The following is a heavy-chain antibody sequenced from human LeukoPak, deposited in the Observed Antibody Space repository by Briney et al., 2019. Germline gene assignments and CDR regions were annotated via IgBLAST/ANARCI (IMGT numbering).Heavy chain of an antibody. CDR1: GFTFSSYA. J-gene: IGHJ4*02. CDR3: ARGGATTLFDY. D-gene: IGHD1-26*01. CDR2: ITSNGDKT. Sequence: GGTLRLSCAASGFTFSSYAMHWVRQAPGKGLEYVSAITSNGDKTYYGNSVKGRFTISRDNSKNTLYLQMGSLSIEDVAVYYCARGGATTLFDYWGQGTLVTVSS. V-gene: IGHV3-64*01.